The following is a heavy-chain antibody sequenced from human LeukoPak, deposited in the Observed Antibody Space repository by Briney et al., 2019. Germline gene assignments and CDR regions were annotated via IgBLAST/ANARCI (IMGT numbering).Heavy chain of an antibody. Sequence: GGSLRLSCAASGFSFSSYGMHWVRQAPGKGLEWVAAIWYDGSNKFYANSVKGRFTISRDNSKNTLYLQMNSLRAEDTAVYYCAKDPSPVYIVLNSVDPWGQGTLVTVSS. D-gene: IGHD2-8*01. CDR1: GFSFSSYG. V-gene: IGHV3-33*06. CDR3: AKDPSPVYIVLNSVDP. CDR2: IWYDGSNK. J-gene: IGHJ5*02.